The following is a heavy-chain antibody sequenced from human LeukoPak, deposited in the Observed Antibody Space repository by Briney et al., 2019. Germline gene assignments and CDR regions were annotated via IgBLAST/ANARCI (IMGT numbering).Heavy chain of an antibody. CDR3: ARDYYDSSGYYLGPDY. Sequence: GGSLRLSCAASGFSFSSRNMNWVRQAPGKGLEWVSYISASTSSIYYADSVKGRFTISRGIGKNSLYLQMNSLRAEDTAVYYCARDYYDSSGYYLGPDYWGQGTLVTVSS. V-gene: IGHV3-48*04. D-gene: IGHD3-22*01. CDR1: GFSFSSRN. J-gene: IGHJ4*02. CDR2: ISASTSSI.